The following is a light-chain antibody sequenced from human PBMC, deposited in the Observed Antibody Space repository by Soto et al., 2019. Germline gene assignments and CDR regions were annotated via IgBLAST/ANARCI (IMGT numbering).Light chain of an antibody. V-gene: IGLV3-21*02. Sequence: SYELTQPPSVSVAPGQTARITCGGNNIGSKGVHWYQQKPGQAPVLVVHDDRDRPSGIPERFSGSNSGNTATLTISRVEAGDEADYYCQVWDSSSDHYVFGTGTKLTVL. CDR2: DDR. CDR1: NIGSKG. J-gene: IGLJ1*01. CDR3: QVWDSSSDHYV.